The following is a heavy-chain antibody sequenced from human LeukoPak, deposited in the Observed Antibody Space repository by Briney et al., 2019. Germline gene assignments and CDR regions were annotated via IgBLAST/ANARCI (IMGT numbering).Heavy chain of an antibody. CDR3: TTLYRQRWFEPYFDY. V-gene: IGHV3-15*01. J-gene: IGHJ4*02. D-gene: IGHD2-15*01. Sequence: GGSLRLSCAASGFTFSNAWMSWVRQAPGKGLEWVGRIKSKTDGGTTEYAAPVKGRFTISRDDSKNTLYLQMNSLKTEDIAGYYCTTLYRQRWFEPYFDYWGQGTLVTVSS. CDR1: GFTFSNAW. CDR2: IKSKTDGGTT.